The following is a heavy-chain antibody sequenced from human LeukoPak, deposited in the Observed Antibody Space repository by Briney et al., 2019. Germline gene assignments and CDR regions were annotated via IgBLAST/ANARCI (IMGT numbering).Heavy chain of an antibody. CDR2: INPNSGGT. J-gene: IGHJ4*02. CDR1: GYTLTGYY. Sequence: ASVKVSCKASGYTLTGYYMHWVRQAPGQGLEWMGWINPNSGGTNYAQKFQGWVTMTRDTSISTAYMELSRLRSDDTAVYYCAREAYSGRPLGYWGQGTLVTVSS. CDR3: AREAYSGRPLGY. V-gene: IGHV1-2*04. D-gene: IGHD1-26*01.